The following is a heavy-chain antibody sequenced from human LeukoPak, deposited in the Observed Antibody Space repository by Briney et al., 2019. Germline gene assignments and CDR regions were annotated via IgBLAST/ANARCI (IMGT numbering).Heavy chain of an antibody. CDR2: FDPEDGET. CDR3: ATVEEWRLRDFLHY. CDR1: GYTLTELS. D-gene: IGHD5-18*01. J-gene: IGHJ4*02. V-gene: IGHV1-24*01. Sequence: ASVKVSCKVSGYTLTELSMHRVRQAPGKGLEWMGGFDPEDGETIYAQKFQGRVTMTEDTSTDTAYMELSSLRSEDTAVYYCATVEEWRLRDFLHYWGQGTLVTVSS.